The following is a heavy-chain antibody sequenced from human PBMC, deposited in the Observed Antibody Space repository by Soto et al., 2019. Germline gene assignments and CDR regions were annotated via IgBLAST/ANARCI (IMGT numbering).Heavy chain of an antibody. J-gene: IGHJ5*02. CDR1: GGSISSYY. V-gene: IGHV4-59*08. D-gene: IGHD3-9*01. CDR3: ARHSRYDINGLPGFLNWFDP. CDR2: IYYSGST. Sequence: SETLSLTCTVSGGSISSYYWSWIRQPPGKGLEWIGYIYYSGSTNYNPSLKSRVTISVDTSKNQFSLKLSSVTAADTAVYYCARHSRYDINGLPGFLNWFDPWGQGTLVTVSS.